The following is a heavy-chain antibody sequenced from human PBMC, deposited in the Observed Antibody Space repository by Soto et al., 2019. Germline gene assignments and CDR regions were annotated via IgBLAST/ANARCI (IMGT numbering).Heavy chain of an antibody. Sequence: SDTLSLTCAVYGGSFSAYYWSWIRQPPGKGLEWIGEINHSGSTNYNPSLKSRVTISVDTSKNQFSLKLSSVTAADTPVYYCTRLQRRSSLRYDYWGQGTLGNVFS. V-gene: IGHV4-34*01. CDR3: TRLQRRSSLRYDY. J-gene: IGHJ4*01. D-gene: IGHD6-6*01. CDR1: GGSFSAYY. CDR2: INHSGST.